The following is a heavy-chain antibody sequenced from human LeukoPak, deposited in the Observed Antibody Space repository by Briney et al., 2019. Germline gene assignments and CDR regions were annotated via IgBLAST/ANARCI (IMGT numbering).Heavy chain of an antibody. J-gene: IGHJ4*02. D-gene: IGHD4-23*01. CDR2: IYSGGST. V-gene: IGHV3-53*01. CDR1: GSTVGSNY. CDR3: ARVVVTTGLPFVFDY. Sequence: GGSLRLSCAASGSTVGSNYMNWVRQAPGKGLEWVSVIYSGGSTYYADSVKGRFTISRDSSKNTLYLQMNSLRAEDTAVYYCARVVVTTGLPFVFDYWGQGTLVTVSS.